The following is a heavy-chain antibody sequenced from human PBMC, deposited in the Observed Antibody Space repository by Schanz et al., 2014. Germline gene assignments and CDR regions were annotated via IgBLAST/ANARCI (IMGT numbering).Heavy chain of an antibody. V-gene: IGHV1-18*01. CDR3: ARDRLECGAECYSVEVFEI. CDR1: GYTFTSSG. J-gene: IGHJ4*02. Sequence: QEQLVQSGAEVRKPGASVKVSCKASGYTFTSSGFSWVRQAPGQGLEWMGWINGYNAHTNYAQKFQGRVTMTTDTSTSTVYMELRSLRSDDTAVYYCARDRLECGAECYSVEVFEIWGQGTLVIVSS. CDR2: INGYNAHT. D-gene: IGHD2-21*01.